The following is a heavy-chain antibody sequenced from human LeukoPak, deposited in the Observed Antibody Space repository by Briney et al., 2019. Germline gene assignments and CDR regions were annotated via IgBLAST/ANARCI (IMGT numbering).Heavy chain of an antibody. D-gene: IGHD2-15*01. CDR3: ARHLPPKFPVRYCSGGSCYEDYYYYGMDV. CDR1: GYSFTSYW. V-gene: IGHV5-51*01. Sequence: GESLKISCKGSGYSFTSYWIGWVRQMPGKGLEWMGIIYPGDSDTRYSPSFQGQVTISADKSISTAYLQWSSLKASDTAMYYCARHLPPKFPVRYCSGGSCYEDYYYYGMDVWGQGTTVTVSS. J-gene: IGHJ6*02. CDR2: IYPGDSDT.